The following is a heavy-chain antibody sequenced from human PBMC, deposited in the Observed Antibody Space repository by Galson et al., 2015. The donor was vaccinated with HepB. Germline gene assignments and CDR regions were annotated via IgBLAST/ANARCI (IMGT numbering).Heavy chain of an antibody. CDR2: ISGTNRYI. CDR3: ATEIIGATALDY. J-gene: IGHJ4*02. CDR1: GFPFSGYS. D-gene: IGHD1-26*01. Sequence: SLRLSCAASGFPFSGYSINWVRQAPGKGPEWVSSISGTNRYIYYADSVKGRFTVSRDNAKSSLYLQMSSLRAEDTAVYYCATEIIGATALDYWGQGTLVTVSS. V-gene: IGHV3-21*04.